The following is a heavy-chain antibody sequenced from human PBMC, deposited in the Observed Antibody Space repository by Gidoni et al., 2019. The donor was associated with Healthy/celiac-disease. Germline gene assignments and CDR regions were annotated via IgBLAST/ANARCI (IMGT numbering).Heavy chain of an antibody. V-gene: IGHV3-30*18. CDR3: AKSVSTEYYYYGMDV. Sequence: QVQLVESGGGVVPPVRSLRLSWAASGFTFSSYGMQWFRQAPGKGLEWVAVISYDGSNNSYADSVKGRFTISRDNSKNTLYLQMNRLRAEDPSVYYCAKSVSTEYYYYGMDVWGQGPTVTVS. CDR2: ISYDGSNN. CDR1: GFTFSSYG. J-gene: IGHJ6*02. D-gene: IGHD4-17*01.